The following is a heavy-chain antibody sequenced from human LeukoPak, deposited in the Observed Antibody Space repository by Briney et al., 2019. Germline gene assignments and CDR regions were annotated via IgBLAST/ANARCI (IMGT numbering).Heavy chain of an antibody. D-gene: IGHD3-9*01. CDR1: GFTFTTYW. CDR3: ARDRYDILTGYNDAFDV. CDR2: IKQDGSEK. V-gene: IGHV3-7*01. Sequence: PGGSLRLSCAASGFTFTTYWMSWVRQAPGKGLEWVANIKQDGSEKYYVDSVKGRFTISRGNAKNSLYLQMNSLRAEDTAAYYCARDRYDILTGYNDAFDVWGQGTKVTVSS. J-gene: IGHJ3*01.